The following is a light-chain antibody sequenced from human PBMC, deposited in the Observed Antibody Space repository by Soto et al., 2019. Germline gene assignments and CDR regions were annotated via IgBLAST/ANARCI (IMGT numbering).Light chain of an antibody. J-gene: IGKJ1*01. V-gene: IGKV3-15*01. CDR1: QSISTN. Sequence: ETVLTQSPATLSVSPGERATLSCRASQSISTNLAWYQQEPGQAPRLLIYRASTRATGIPARFTGSGSGTEFTLTISSLQSEDFAVYYCQQYNNWPRTFGQGTKVEIE. CDR3: QQYNNWPRT. CDR2: RAS.